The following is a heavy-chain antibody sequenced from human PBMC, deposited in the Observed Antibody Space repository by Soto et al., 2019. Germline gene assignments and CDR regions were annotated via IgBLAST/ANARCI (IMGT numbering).Heavy chain of an antibody. V-gene: IGHV3-48*02. D-gene: IGHD2-2*01. J-gene: IGHJ6*02. Sequence: PGGSLRLSCAASGFTFSSYSMNWVRQAPGKGLEWVSYISSSSSTIYYADSVKGRFTISRDNAKNSLYLQMNSLRDEDTAVYYCARDHAPRVVVPAAILYYYYGMDVWGQGTTVTVSS. CDR2: ISSSSSTI. CDR3: ARDHAPRVVVPAAILYYYYGMDV. CDR1: GFTFSSYS.